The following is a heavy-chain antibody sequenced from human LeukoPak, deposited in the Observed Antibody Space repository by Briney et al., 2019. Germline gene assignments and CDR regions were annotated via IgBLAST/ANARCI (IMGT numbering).Heavy chain of an antibody. Sequence: GGSLRLSCAAPGFTFSSYAMHWVRQAPGKGLEWVAVISYDGSNKYYADSVKGRFTISRDNSKNTLYLQMNSLRAEDTAVYYCARTYSGSYYYYYMDVWGKGTTVTVSS. CDR3: ARTYSGSYYYYYMDV. J-gene: IGHJ6*03. CDR2: ISYDGSNK. CDR1: GFTFSSYA. D-gene: IGHD1-26*01. V-gene: IGHV3-30*04.